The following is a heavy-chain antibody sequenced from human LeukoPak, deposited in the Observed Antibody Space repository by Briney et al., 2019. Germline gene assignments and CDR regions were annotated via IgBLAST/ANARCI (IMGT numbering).Heavy chain of an antibody. CDR1: GFTFNNYW. Sequence: PGGSLRLSCAASGFTFNNYWMHWVRQAPGKGLVWVSPINPDGTVTTYEDSVKGRFTISRDNAKNTLYLQMNSLRAEDTAVYYCVRDSPSGFFDLWGRGTLVTVSS. CDR3: VRDSPSGFFDL. J-gene: IGHJ2*01. CDR2: INPDGTVT. V-gene: IGHV3-74*01. D-gene: IGHD6-19*01.